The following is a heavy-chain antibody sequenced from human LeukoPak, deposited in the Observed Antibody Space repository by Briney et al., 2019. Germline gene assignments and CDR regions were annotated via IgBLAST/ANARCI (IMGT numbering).Heavy chain of an antibody. Sequence: SETLSLSCAVYGGSLSGYYWSWIRQPPGKGLEWIGEINHSGSTNYNPSLKSRVTISVDTSKNQFSLKLSSVTAADTAVYYCARVPRPQGYYYMDVWGKGTTVTVSS. D-gene: IGHD1-1*01. CDR1: GGSLSGYY. CDR2: INHSGST. CDR3: ARVPRPQGYYYMDV. J-gene: IGHJ6*03. V-gene: IGHV4-34*01.